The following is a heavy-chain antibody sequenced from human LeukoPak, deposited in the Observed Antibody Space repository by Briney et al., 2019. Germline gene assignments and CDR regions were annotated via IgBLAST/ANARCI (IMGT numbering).Heavy chain of an antibody. CDR3: AKEYYYGSGSYYTKPYFFDY. CDR1: GFTVSSNY. CDR2: IYSGGST. D-gene: IGHD3-10*01. J-gene: IGHJ4*02. Sequence: GGSLRLSCAASGFTVSSNYMSWVRQAPGKGLEWVSVIYSGGSTYYADSVKGRFTISRDNSKNTLYLQMNSLRAEDTAVYYCAKEYYYGSGSYYTKPYFFDYWGQGTLVTVSS. V-gene: IGHV3-53*01.